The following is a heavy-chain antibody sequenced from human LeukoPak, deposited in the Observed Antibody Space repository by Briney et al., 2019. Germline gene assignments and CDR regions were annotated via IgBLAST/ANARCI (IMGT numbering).Heavy chain of an antibody. D-gene: IGHD1-26*01. J-gene: IGHJ4*02. CDR1: GFTFSRYV. CDR3: ARARWGAAGHHFDS. V-gene: IGHV3-23*01. CDR2: IGSSGGST. Sequence: GGSLRLSCAGSGFTFSRYVISWVRQAPGKGLEWVSAIGSSGGSTFYADSVKGRFTISRDNPDNTVYLQMNSLRDEDAALYYCARARWGAAGHHFDSWGQGTRVAVSS.